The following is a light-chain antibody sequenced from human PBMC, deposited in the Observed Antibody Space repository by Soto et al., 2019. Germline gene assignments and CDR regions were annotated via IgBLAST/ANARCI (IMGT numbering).Light chain of an antibody. CDR2: DAS. Sequence: DIQMTQSPSTLSASVGDRVTIICRASQGIRNDLGWYQQKPGKAPKLLIYDASNLETGVPSRFSGSGSGTDFTFTISRLQPEDIATYYCQQYDNLPLTFGGGTKVDNK. CDR3: QQYDNLPLT. V-gene: IGKV1-33*01. J-gene: IGKJ4*01. CDR1: QGIRND.